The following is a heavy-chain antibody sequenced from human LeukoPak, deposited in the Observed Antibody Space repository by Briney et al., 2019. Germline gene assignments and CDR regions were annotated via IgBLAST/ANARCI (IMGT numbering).Heavy chain of an antibody. J-gene: IGHJ6*03. CDR3: TSYSSSWYNYYYYYMDV. CDR2: IKSKTDGGTT. D-gene: IGHD6-13*01. CDR1: GFTFSNAW. V-gene: IGHV3-15*01. Sequence: GGSLRLSCAASGFTFSNAWMSWVRQAPGKGLEWVGRIKSKTDGGTTDYAAPVKGRFTISRDDSKNTLYLQMNSLKTEDTAVYYCTSYSSSWYNYYYYYMDVWGKGTTVTVSS.